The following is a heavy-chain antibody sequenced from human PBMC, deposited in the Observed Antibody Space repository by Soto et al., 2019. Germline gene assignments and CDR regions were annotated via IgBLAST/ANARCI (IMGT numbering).Heavy chain of an antibody. D-gene: IGHD3-10*01. J-gene: IGHJ5*02. V-gene: IGHV5-51*01. Sequence: PGESLKISXXGSGYDFTSFWVGVGGQMPGKGLELMGIFFPADSETRYSPPFQGQVTVSADKSINTAYLQWYSLKASDTAIYYCVRRRGXXVLDHWGQGTRVTVSS. CDR3: VRRRGXXVLDH. CDR1: GYDFTSFW. CDR2: FFPADSET.